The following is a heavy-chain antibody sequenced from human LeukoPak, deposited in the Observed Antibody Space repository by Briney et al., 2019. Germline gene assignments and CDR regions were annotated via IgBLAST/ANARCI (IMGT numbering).Heavy chain of an antibody. J-gene: IGHJ4*02. D-gene: IGHD2-8*01. Sequence: GGSLRLSCAASGFTFSSYAMSWVRQAPGKGLEWVSAISGSGGSTYYADPVKGRFTISRDNSKNTLYLQMNSLRAEDTAVYYCAKALFDIVLNGAGIWGQGTLVTVSS. V-gene: IGHV3-23*01. CDR1: GFTFSSYA. CDR3: AKALFDIVLNGAGI. CDR2: ISGSGGST.